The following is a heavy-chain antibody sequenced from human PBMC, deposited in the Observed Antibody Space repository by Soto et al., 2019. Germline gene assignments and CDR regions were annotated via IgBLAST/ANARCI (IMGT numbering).Heavy chain of an antibody. D-gene: IGHD6-19*01. CDR2: IYYSGST. J-gene: IGHJ4*02. Sequence: SETLSLTCTVSGGSISSYYWSWIRQPPGKGLEWIGYIYYSGSTNYNPSLKSRVTISVDTSKNQFSLKLSSVTAADTAVYYCARGVSSGWYFPPDFDYWGQGTLVTVSS. V-gene: IGHV4-59*01. CDR1: GGSISSYY. CDR3: ARGVSSGWYFPPDFDY.